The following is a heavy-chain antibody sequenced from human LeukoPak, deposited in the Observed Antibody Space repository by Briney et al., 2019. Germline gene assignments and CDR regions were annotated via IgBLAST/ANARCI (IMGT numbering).Heavy chain of an antibody. CDR2: IYSGGST. D-gene: IGHD3-10*01. V-gene: IGHV3-66*01. Sequence: GGSLRLSCAASGFTVSSNYMSWVRQAPGKGLEWVSVIYSGGSTYYADSVKGRFTISRDNSKNTLYLQMNSLRAEDTAVYYCARALSVRGVLNWFDPWGQGTLVTVSS. CDR3: ARALSVRGVLNWFDP. J-gene: IGHJ5*02. CDR1: GFTVSSNY.